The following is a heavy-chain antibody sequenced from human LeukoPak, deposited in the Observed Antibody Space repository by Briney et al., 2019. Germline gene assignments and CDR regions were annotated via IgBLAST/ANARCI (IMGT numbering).Heavy chain of an antibody. CDR1: GYTFTIYG. Sequence: ASVTVSCTASGYTFTIYGISWVRQAPGQGLEWMGWISAYNGNTNYAQKLQGRVTMTTDTSTSTAYMELRSLRSDDTAVYYCATRLYYYDSSGYHEFDYWGQGTLVTVSS. J-gene: IGHJ4*02. CDR2: ISAYNGNT. V-gene: IGHV1-18*01. D-gene: IGHD3-22*01. CDR3: ATRLYYYDSSGYHEFDY.